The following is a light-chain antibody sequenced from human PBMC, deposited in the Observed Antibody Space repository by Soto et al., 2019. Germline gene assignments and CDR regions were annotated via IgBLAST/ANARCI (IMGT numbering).Light chain of an antibody. CDR2: FAS. J-gene: IGKJ2*01. V-gene: IGKV1-39*01. Sequence: DIQMTQSPSSLSASVGDRVTLTCRASQYISSYLNWYQLKPGRPPKLLIYFASSLQAGVPTRCSVAGSETDVTLTITDLQPEDFTSYVCLQTDSVPYTFGQGT. CDR3: LQTDSVPYT. CDR1: QYISSY.